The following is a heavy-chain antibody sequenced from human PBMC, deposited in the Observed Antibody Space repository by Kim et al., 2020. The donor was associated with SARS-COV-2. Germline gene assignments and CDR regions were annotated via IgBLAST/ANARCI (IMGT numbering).Heavy chain of an antibody. V-gene: IGHV3-30-3*01. CDR2: ISYDGSNK. D-gene: IGHD3-10*01. CDR1: GFTFSSYA. J-gene: IGHJ6*03. CDR3: ARDGPQEQLWLGDYYYYMDV. Sequence: GGSLRLSCAASGFTFSSYAMHWVRQAPGKGLEWVAVISYDGSNKYYADSVKGRFTISRDNSKNTLYLQMNSLRAEDTAVYYCARDGPQEQLWLGDYYYYMDVWGKGTTVTVSS.